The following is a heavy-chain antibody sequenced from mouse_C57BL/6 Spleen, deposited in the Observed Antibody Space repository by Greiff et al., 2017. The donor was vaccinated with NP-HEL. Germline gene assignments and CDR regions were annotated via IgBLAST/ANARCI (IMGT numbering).Heavy chain of an antibody. CDR2: ISSGSSTI. CDR3: ARDTTVGYFDV. V-gene: IGHV5-17*01. D-gene: IGHD1-1*01. J-gene: IGHJ1*03. Sequence: EVHLVESGGGLVKPGGSLKLSCAASGFTFSDYGMHWVRQAPEKGLEWVAYISSGSSTIYYADTVKGRFTISRDNAKNTLFLQMTSLRSEDTAMYYCARDTTVGYFDVWGTGTTVTVSS. CDR1: GFTFSDYG.